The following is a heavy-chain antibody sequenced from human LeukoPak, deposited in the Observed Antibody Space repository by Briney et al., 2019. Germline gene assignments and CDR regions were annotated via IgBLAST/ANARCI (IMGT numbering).Heavy chain of an antibody. CDR3: ARVGGSSYYDSSGYSDY. CDR2: IVVGSGNT. J-gene: IGHJ4*02. D-gene: IGHD3-22*01. Sequence: GASVKVSCKASGFTFTSSAVQWVRQARGQRLEWIGWIVVGSGNTNYAQKFQERVTITRDMSTSTAYMELSSLRSEDTAVYYCARVGGSSYYDSSGYSDYWGQGTLVTVSS. CDR1: GFTFTSSA. V-gene: IGHV1-58*01.